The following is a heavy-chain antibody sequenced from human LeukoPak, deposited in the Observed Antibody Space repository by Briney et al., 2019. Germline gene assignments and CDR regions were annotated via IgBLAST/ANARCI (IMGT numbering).Heavy chain of an antibody. Sequence: ASVKVSCKASGGTFSSYAISWVRQAPGQGREWMGGIIPIFGTANYAQKFQGRVTITADESTSTAYMELSSLRSEDTAVYYCARDPDPESYSSGWFGVSGMDVWGKGTTVTVSS. V-gene: IGHV1-69*01. CDR3: ARDPDPESYSSGWFGVSGMDV. CDR1: GGTFSSYA. J-gene: IGHJ6*04. D-gene: IGHD6-19*01. CDR2: IIPIFGTA.